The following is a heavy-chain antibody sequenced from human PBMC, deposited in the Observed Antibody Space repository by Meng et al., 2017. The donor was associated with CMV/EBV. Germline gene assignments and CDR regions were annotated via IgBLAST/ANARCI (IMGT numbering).Heavy chain of an antibody. CDR3: THRGWSNGWYNWFDS. CDR1: FSLSTSGVG. D-gene: IGHD6-19*01. Sequence: FSLSTSGVGVGWIRQPPGKALEWLTLIYWDDDKRYNPSLQSRLSITKDTSKNQVVLTMTDMDPVDTATYYCTHRGWSNGWYNWFDSWGQGTLVTVSS. J-gene: IGHJ5*01. V-gene: IGHV2-5*02. CDR2: IYWDDDK.